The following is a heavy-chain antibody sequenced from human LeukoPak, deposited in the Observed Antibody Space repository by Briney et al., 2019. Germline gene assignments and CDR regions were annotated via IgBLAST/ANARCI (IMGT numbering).Heavy chain of an antibody. V-gene: IGHV3-7*01. D-gene: IGHD5-18*01. CDR2: IKEDGSEK. Sequence: GGTLRLSCAAAEFTFSSYWMSWVRQAPGKGLEWVANIKEDGSEKYVDSVKGRFTIYRDNAKNSQYLQMNSLRAEDTAVYYCARVQRRYGPWADYWGQGTLVTVSS. CDR1: EFTFSSYW. CDR3: ARVQRRYGPWADY. J-gene: IGHJ4*02.